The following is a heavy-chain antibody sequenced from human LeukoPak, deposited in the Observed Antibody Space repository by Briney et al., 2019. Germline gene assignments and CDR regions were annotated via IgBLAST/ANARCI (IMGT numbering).Heavy chain of an antibody. CDR3: AKDGRYSSSWYWNY. Sequence: PGGSLRLSCAASGFTVSSNYMSWVRQAPGKGLEWVSVIYSGGSTYYADSVKGRFTISRDNSKNTLYLQMNSLRAEDTAVYYCAKDGRYSSSWYWNYWGQGALVTVSS. V-gene: IGHV3-53*01. D-gene: IGHD6-13*01. CDR2: IYSGGST. CDR1: GFTVSSNY. J-gene: IGHJ4*02.